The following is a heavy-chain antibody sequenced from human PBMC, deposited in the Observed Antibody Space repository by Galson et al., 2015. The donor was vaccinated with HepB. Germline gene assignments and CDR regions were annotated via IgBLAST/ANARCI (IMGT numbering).Heavy chain of an antibody. V-gene: IGHV5-51*01. CDR1: GYIFSGYW. Sequence: QSGAEVKKPGESLRISCEASGYIFSGYWIGWVRQVPGKGLEWMGIIYPADSDIIYSPSFQGQVTISADKSFNTAYLQWSSLKASDTAIYYCARHEYGNFDSWGQGTLVTVSS. D-gene: IGHD4-17*01. CDR2: IYPADSDI. CDR3: ARHEYGNFDS. J-gene: IGHJ4*02.